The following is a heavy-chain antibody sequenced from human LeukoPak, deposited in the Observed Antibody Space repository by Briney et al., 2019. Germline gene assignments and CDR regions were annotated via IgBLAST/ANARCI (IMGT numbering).Heavy chain of an antibody. Sequence: PGGSLRLSCAASGFSFSTYWTHWVRQAPGKGLVWVSRINSDGSSTNYADSVKGRFTISRDNAKNTLYPQMNSLRAEDTAVYYCARGWVRATGTIYWGQGTLVTVSS. CDR2: INSDGSST. CDR1: GFSFSTYW. D-gene: IGHD6-13*01. J-gene: IGHJ4*02. V-gene: IGHV3-74*01. CDR3: ARGWVRATGTIY.